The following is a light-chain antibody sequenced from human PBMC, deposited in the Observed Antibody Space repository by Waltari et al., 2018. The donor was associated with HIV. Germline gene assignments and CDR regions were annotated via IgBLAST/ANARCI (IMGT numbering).Light chain of an antibody. Sequence: DIQMTQSPSSLSASVGDRVTIACRASQGISNYLAWYQQRPGNAPNLLIYAASTLQSGVPSRFSGSGSGTDFTLTINSLQPEDVATYYCQKYNSALGTFGQGTKVEIK. V-gene: IGKV1-27*01. CDR3: QKYNSALGT. CDR1: QGISNY. CDR2: AAS. J-gene: IGKJ1*01.